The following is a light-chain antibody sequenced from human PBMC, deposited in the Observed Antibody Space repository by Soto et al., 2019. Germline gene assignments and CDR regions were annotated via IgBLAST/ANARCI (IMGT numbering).Light chain of an antibody. V-gene: IGKV3-11*01. CDR3: RQRSNWPSIT. Sequence: EIVLTQSPATLSLSTGERATLSCRASQSVSTYLAWYQPKPGQTPRLLIYDASNRATGIPARFSGSGSGTDFTLAICSLGPEDFAVYYFRQRSNWPSITFGQGTRLE. CDR2: DAS. J-gene: IGKJ5*01. CDR1: QSVSTY.